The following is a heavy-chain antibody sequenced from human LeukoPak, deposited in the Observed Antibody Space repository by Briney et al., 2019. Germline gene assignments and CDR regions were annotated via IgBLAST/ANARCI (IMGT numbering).Heavy chain of an antibody. J-gene: IGHJ3*02. D-gene: IGHD2-21*02. V-gene: IGHV1-46*01. CDR2: INPSGGST. CDR1: GYTFTSYY. Sequence: GASVKVSCKASGYTFTSYYMHWVRQAPGQGLGWMGIINPSGGSTSYAQKFQGRVTMTRDTSTSTVYMELSSLRSEDTAVYYCARGVVTATQHDAFDIWGQGTMVTVSS. CDR3: ARGVVTATQHDAFDI.